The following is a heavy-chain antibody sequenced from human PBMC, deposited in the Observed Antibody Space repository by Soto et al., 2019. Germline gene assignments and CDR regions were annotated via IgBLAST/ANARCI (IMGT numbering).Heavy chain of an antibody. V-gene: IGHV4-31*03. Sequence: SATLSLTCTVSRGYISSGGYYWSWIRQHPGKGLEWIGYIYYSGSTYYNPSLKSRVTISVDTSKNQFSLKLSSVTAADTAVYYCARDYSNYWFDPWGQGTLVTVSS. D-gene: IGHD4-4*01. J-gene: IGHJ5*02. CDR2: IYYSGST. CDR1: RGYISSGGYY. CDR3: ARDYSNYWFDP.